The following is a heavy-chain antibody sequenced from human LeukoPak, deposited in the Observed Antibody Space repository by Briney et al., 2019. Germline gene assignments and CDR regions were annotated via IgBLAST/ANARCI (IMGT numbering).Heavy chain of an antibody. CDR1: GLTVSSNY. V-gene: IGHV3-53*01. J-gene: IGHJ4*02. CDR3: ARVISGWTNYFDY. Sequence: PGGSLRLSCAASGLTVSSNYMSWVRQAQGKGLEWVSVIYSGGSTYYADSVKGRFTISRDNSKNTLYLQMNSLRAEDTAVYYCARVISGWTNYFDYWGQGTLVTVSS. D-gene: IGHD6-19*01. CDR2: IYSGGST.